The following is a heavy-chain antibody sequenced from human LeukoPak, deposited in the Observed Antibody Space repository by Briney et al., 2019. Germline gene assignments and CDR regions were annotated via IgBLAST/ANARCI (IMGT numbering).Heavy chain of an antibody. CDR2: IYTSGST. V-gene: IGHV4-61*02. J-gene: IGHJ4*02. CDR3: ARAYYYDSSGYYFDY. D-gene: IGHD3-22*01. CDR1: GGSISSGSYY. Sequence: SETLSLTCTVSGGSISSGSYYWSWIRQPAGKGLEWIGRIYTSGSTNYNPSLKSRVTISVDTSKNQLSLKLSSVTAADTAVYYCARAYYYDSSGYYFDYWGQGTLVTVSS.